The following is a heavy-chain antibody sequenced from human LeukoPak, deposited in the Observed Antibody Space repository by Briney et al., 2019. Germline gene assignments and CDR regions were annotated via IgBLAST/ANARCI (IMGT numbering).Heavy chain of an antibody. CDR3: AKKGDGSGWYPYYFDY. D-gene: IGHD6-19*01. J-gene: IGHJ4*02. V-gene: IGHV4-38-2*02. Sequence: SETLSLTCTVSGYSISSGYYWGWIRQPPGKGLGWIGSIYHSGSTYYNPSLRSRVSMSIDTSKNQFSLKLTSVTAADTAVYYCAKKGDGSGWYPYYFDYWGQGTLVTVSS. CDR2: IYHSGST. CDR1: GYSISSGYY.